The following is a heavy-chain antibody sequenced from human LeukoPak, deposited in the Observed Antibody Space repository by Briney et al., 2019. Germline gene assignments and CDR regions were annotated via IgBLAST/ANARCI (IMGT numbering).Heavy chain of an antibody. J-gene: IGHJ4*02. Sequence: GGSLRLSCAASGFTFSSYSMHWVRQAPGKGLEWVAVIWYDGSNKYYADSVKGRFTISRDNSKNTLYLQMNSLRAEDTAVYYCAKDTSICGGVIDTYFDYWGQGTLVTVSS. D-gene: IGHD3-3*02. CDR1: GFTFSSYS. CDR2: IWYDGSNK. CDR3: AKDTSICGGVIDTYFDY. V-gene: IGHV3-33*06.